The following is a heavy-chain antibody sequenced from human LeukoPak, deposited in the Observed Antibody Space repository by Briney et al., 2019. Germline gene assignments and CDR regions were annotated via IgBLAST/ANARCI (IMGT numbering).Heavy chain of an antibody. D-gene: IGHD6-19*01. J-gene: IGHJ4*02. Sequence: GASVKVSCKAFGYTFTSNYMHWVRQAPGPGPEWMGVISPSGGSTTYAQQFQGRVTLTRDMSTSTDYLELSSLRSEDMAVYYCAREESSGWYGFDYWGQGTLVTVSS. CDR2: ISPSGGST. V-gene: IGHV1-46*01. CDR3: AREESSGWYGFDY. CDR1: GYTFTSNY.